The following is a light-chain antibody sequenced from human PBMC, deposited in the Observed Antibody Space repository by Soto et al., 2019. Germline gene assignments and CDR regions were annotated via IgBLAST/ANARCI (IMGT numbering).Light chain of an antibody. CDR3: QQYNAWPRT. Sequence: EIVMTQSPATLSVSPGERATLSCRASQSVGTYLAWYQQKPGQAPRILIYGASTRAAGISPRFSGGGSGTEFTLTISSLQSEDVAVYHCQQYNAWPRTFGQGTKVGIK. CDR2: GAS. CDR1: QSVGTY. V-gene: IGKV3-15*01. J-gene: IGKJ1*01.